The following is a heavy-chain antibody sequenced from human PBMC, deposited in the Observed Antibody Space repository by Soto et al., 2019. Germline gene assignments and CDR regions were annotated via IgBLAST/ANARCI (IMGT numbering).Heavy chain of an antibody. V-gene: IGHV4-59*01. Sequence: SETLSLTCTVSGGSISSYYWSWIRQPPGKGLEWIGYIYYSGSTNYNPSLKSRVTISVDTSKNQFSLKLSSVTAADTAVYYCAREGSRGDDFDYWGQGTLVTVSS. D-gene: IGHD2-2*01. J-gene: IGHJ4*02. CDR2: IYYSGST. CDR1: GGSISSYY. CDR3: AREGSRGDDFDY.